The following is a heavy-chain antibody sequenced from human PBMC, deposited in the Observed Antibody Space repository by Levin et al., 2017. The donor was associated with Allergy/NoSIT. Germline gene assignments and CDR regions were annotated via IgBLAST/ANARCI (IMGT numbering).Heavy chain of an antibody. Sequence: SETLSLTCAVSGGSISSGGYSWSWIRQPPGTGLEWIGYIYHSGSTYYNPSLKSRVTISVDRSKNQFSLKLSSVTAADTAVYYCARSRDGYNYLAAFDIWGQGTMVTVSS. CDR1: GGSISSGGYS. J-gene: IGHJ3*02. V-gene: IGHV4-30-2*01. D-gene: IGHD5-24*01. CDR2: IYHSGST. CDR3: ARSRDGYNYLAAFDI.